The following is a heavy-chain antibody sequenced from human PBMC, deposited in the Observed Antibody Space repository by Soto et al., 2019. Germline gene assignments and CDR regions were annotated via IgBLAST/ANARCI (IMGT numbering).Heavy chain of an antibody. J-gene: IGHJ6*02. D-gene: IGHD6-13*01. CDR2: FDPEDGET. V-gene: IGHV1-24*01. Sequence: GASVKVSCKVSGYTLTELSMHWVRQAPGKGLEWMGGFDPEDGETIYAQKFQGRVTMTEDTSTDTAYMELSSLRSEDTAVYYCATDLAAAVIGSDYYYGMDVWGQGTTVTVSS. CDR1: GYTLTELS. CDR3: ATDLAAAVIGSDYYYGMDV.